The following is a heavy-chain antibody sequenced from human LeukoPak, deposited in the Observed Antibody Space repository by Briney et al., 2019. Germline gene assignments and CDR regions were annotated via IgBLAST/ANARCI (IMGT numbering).Heavy chain of an antibody. V-gene: IGHV3-64D*06. Sequence: GGSLRLSCSASGFTFSSYAMHWVRQAPGEGLEYVSAISSNGGSTYYADSVKGRFTISRDNSKNTLYLQMSSLRAEDTAVYYCVNEVGTYYYGMDVWGQGPTVTVSS. CDR3: VNEVGTYYYGMDV. J-gene: IGHJ6*02. CDR2: ISSNGGST. D-gene: IGHD1-1*01. CDR1: GFTFSSYA.